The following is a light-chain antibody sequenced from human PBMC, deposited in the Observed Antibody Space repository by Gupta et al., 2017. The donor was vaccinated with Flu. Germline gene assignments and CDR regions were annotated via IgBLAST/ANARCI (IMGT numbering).Light chain of an antibody. Sequence: DIQMTQSPSTLSASVGDRVTITCRASESISSWLAWYQQKPGRAPNLLIYQASNLESGVPARFSGSGSGTEFTLTISSLQPDDFATYYCQQYNSYSGTFGPGTKVDIK. CDR1: ESISSW. CDR2: QAS. V-gene: IGKV1-5*03. CDR3: QQYNSYSGT. J-gene: IGKJ3*01.